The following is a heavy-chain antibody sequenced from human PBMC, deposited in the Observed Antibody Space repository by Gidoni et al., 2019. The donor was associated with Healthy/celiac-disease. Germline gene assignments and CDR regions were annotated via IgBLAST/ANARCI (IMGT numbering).Heavy chain of an antibody. D-gene: IGHD6-13*01. CDR1: GGSVRGYY. CDR2: ITHSGST. J-gene: IGHJ5*02. CDR3: ARGNTNYSSSWYSDWSDP. V-gene: IGHV4-34*01. Sequence: QVQLQQWGAGLLKPSETRSITCAVYGGSVRGYYWSWIRQPPWKGLEWIGEITHSGSTTYNPSLTSRVTISVDTSTHQFSLKLSSVTASDTAVYYCARGNTNYSSSWYSDWSDPWGQGTLVTVSS.